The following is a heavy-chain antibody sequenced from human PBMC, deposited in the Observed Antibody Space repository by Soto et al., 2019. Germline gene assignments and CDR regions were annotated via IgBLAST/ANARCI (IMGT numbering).Heavy chain of an antibody. CDR3: ARVLRRVDYGDYESVTYYYYGMDV. Sequence: GASVKVSCKASGYTFTSYGISWVRQAPGQGLEWMGWISAYNGNTNYAQMLQVRVTMTTVTSTSTAYMELSSLRSDDTAVYYFARVLRRVDYGDYESVTYYYYGMDVWGQGTTVTVSS. D-gene: IGHD4-17*01. CDR1: GYTFTSYG. V-gene: IGHV1-18*01. CDR2: ISAYNGNT. J-gene: IGHJ6*02.